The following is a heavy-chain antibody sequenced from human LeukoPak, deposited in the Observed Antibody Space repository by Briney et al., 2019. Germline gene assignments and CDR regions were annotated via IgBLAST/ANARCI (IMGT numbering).Heavy chain of an antibody. CDR1: GFTFSSYG. D-gene: IGHD3-10*01. J-gene: IGHJ4*02. V-gene: IGHV3-30*03. CDR2: ISYDGSEK. Sequence: QSGGSLRLSCAASGFTFSSYGMHWVRQAPGKGLEWVAVISYDGSEKYYADSVKGRFTISRDNPKNTLYLQMNSLRVDDTAVYYCARERRYGESYPVTLYYFDYWGQGTLVTVSS. CDR3: ARERRYGESYPVTLYYFDY.